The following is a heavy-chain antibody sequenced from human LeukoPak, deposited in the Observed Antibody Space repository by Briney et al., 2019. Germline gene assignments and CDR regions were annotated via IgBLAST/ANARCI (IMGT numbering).Heavy chain of an antibody. CDR2: INHSGST. CDR1: GGSFSGYY. Sequence: SETLSLTCAVYGGSFSGYYWSWIRQPPGQGLEWIGEINHSGSTNYNPSLKSRVTISVDTSKNQFSLKLSSVTAADTAVYYCARSIRGGLYPNWGQGTLVTVSS. D-gene: IGHD6-6*01. V-gene: IGHV4-34*01. CDR3: ARSIRGGLYPN. J-gene: IGHJ4*02.